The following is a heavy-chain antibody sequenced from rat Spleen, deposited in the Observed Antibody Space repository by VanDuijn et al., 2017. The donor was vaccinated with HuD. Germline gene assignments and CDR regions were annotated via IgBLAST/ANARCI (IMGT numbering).Heavy chain of an antibody. D-gene: IGHD1-10*01. J-gene: IGHJ4*01. Sequence: EVRLQESGPGLVKPSQSLSLTCSVTGYSITRNYWGWIRKFPGNKMEWMGYISYSGSTTYKPSLKSRIPITRDTSKNQFFLQLNSVTTEDTATYYCARYRDNNYDYVMDAWGQGASVTVSS. CDR1: GYSITRNY. CDR3: ARYRDNNYDYVMDA. V-gene: IGHV3-1*01. CDR2: ISYSGST.